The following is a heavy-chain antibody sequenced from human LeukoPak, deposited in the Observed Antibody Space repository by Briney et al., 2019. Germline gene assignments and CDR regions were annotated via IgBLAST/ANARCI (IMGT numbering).Heavy chain of an antibody. CDR1: GGSFSGYY. Sequence: SETLSLTCAVYGGSFSGYYWSWIRQPPGKGLEWIGEINHSGSTNYNPSLKSRVTISVDTSKNQFSLKLSSVTAADTAVYYCARDQLLWGYYYYGMDVWGQGTTVTVSS. D-gene: IGHD3-10*01. V-gene: IGHV4-34*01. J-gene: IGHJ6*02. CDR3: ARDQLLWGYYYYGMDV. CDR2: INHSGST.